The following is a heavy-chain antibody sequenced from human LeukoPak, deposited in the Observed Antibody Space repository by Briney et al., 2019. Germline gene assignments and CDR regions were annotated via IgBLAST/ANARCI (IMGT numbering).Heavy chain of an antibody. CDR2: INSDGSST. CDR3: AMPSSPVDYGMDV. J-gene: IGHJ6*02. V-gene: IGHV3-74*01. CDR1: GFTFSSYW. Sequence: GGSLRLSCAASGFTFSSYWMHWARQAPGKGLVWVSRINSDGSSTSYADSVKGRFTISRDNAKNTLYLQMNSLRAEDTAVYYCAMPSSPVDYGMDVWGQGTTVTVSS.